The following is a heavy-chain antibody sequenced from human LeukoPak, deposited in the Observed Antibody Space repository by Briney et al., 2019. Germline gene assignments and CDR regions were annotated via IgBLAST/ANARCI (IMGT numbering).Heavy chain of an antibody. Sequence: GDSLKISCKGSGYSFTNYWIGWVRQMPGKGLEWMGIIYPGDSETRYSPSFQGQVTISADKSISTAYLQWSSLRASDTAMYYCARHRGYSYGYGDYWGQGTLVTVSS. D-gene: IGHD5-18*01. CDR1: GYSFTNYW. J-gene: IGHJ4*02. CDR2: IYPGDSET. V-gene: IGHV5-51*01. CDR3: ARHRGYSYGYGDY.